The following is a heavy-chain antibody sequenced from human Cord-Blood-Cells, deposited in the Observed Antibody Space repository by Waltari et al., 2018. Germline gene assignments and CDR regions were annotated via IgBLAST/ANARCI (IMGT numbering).Heavy chain of an antibody. Sequence: QVQLVQSGAEVKKPGASVKVSCKASGYTFTGYYMHWVRQAPGQGLEWMGWINPNSGGTNYAQKFQGRVTMTRDTSISTAYMERSRLRSDDTAVYYCARGRVFPSTSCYWAYWGQGTLVTVSS. J-gene: IGHJ4*02. CDR1: GYTFTGYY. CDR2: INPNSGGT. CDR3: ARGRVFPSTSCYWAY. D-gene: IGHD2-2*01. V-gene: IGHV1-2*02.